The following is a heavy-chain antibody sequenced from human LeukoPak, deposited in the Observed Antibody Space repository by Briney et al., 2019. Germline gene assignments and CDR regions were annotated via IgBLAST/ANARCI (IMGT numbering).Heavy chain of an antibody. V-gene: IGHV4-38-2*02. CDR3: ARGDDYSFVFFDY. CDR2: IYHSGST. Sequence: PSETLSLTCTVSGYSISSGYYWGWIRQPPGKGLEWIGSIYHSGSTYYNPSLKSRVTISVDTSKNQFSLKLSSVTAADTAVYYCARGDDYSFVFFDYWGQGTLVTVCS. CDR1: GYSISSGYY. J-gene: IGHJ4*02. D-gene: IGHD4/OR15-4a*01.